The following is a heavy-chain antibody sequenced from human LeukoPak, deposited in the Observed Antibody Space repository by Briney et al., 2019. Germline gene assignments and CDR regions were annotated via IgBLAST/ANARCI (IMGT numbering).Heavy chain of an antibody. D-gene: IGHD6-19*01. CDR2: IYYSGST. Sequence: SETLSLTCTVSGGSISSYYWSWIRQPPGKGLEWIGYIYYSGSTNYNPSLKSRVTISVDTSKNQFSLKLSSVTAADTAVYYCAKDNAAGPLRTDYYYGMDVWGQGTTVTVSS. CDR3: AKDNAAGPLRTDYYYGMDV. J-gene: IGHJ6*02. CDR1: GGSISSYY. V-gene: IGHV4-59*01.